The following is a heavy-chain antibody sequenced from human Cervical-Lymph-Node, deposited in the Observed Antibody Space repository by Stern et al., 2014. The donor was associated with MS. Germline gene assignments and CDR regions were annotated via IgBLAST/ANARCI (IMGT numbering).Heavy chain of an antibody. CDR1: GFTFNDHA. D-gene: IGHD5-12*01. Sequence: QLVESGGGLVQPGRSLTLSCAASGFTFNDHAMHWVRQVPGMGLEWVSGISWDSGSIGYADSVQGRFTISRDNGKNSLDLRMSRLRAEDTAVYYCTRDKYSGYDLGGYFDVWGQGILVTVSS. J-gene: IGHJ4*02. CDR3: TRDKYSGYDLGGYFDV. CDR2: ISWDSGSI. V-gene: IGHV3-9*01.